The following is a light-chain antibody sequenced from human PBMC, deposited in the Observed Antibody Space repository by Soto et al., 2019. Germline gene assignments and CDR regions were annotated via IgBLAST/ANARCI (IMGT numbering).Light chain of an antibody. V-gene: IGKV3-11*01. J-gene: IGKJ5*01. CDR1: QSVAGS. Sequence: TQSPSSLSASLGDRVTITCRASQSVAGSLAWYQQKPGQAPRLLIYDISTRAAAIPARFSGSGSGTDFTLTVSSLEPEDFALYYCQQRSNRITFGQGTRLEIK. CDR2: DIS. CDR3: QQRSNRIT.